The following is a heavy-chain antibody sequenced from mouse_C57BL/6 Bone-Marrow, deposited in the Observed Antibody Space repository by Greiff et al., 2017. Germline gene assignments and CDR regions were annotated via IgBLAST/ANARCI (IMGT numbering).Heavy chain of an antibody. D-gene: IGHD1-1*01. J-gene: IGHJ2*01. CDR2: IDPETGGT. CDR3: TRGENGYGDY. V-gene: IGHV1-15*01. CDR1: GYTFTDYE. Sequence: QVQLQQSGAELVRPGASVTLSCKASGYTFTDYEMHWVKQTPVHGLEWIGAIDPETGGTAYNQKFKGKAILTADKSSSTAYMELRSLTSDDSAVYYCTRGENGYGDYWGQGTTLTVSS.